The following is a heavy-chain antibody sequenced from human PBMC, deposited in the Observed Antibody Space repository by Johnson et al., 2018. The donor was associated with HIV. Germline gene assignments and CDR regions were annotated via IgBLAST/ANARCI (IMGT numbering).Heavy chain of an antibody. J-gene: IGHJ3*01. D-gene: IGHD1-26*01. V-gene: IGHV3-20*04. CDR2: INWNGGNT. CDR3: ARDLIVGASGSDAFDV. CDR1: GFTFDDYA. Sequence: VQLVESGGGLVQPGRSLRLSCAASGFTFDDYAIHWVRQAPGKGLEWVSYINWNGGNTGYADSVKGRFTISRDNAKNSLYLQMNSLRAEDTALYYCARDLIVGASGSDAFDVWGQGTAVTVSS.